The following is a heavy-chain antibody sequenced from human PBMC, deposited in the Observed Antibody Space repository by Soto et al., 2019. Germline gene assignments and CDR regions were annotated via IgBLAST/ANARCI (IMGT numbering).Heavy chain of an antibody. CDR1: GASVSSHY. D-gene: IGHD3-3*01. Sequence: PSETLSLTCTFSGASVSSHYWNWIQQSPGKGLEYIADIFYSGSTRYNPSLKSRVTISLDPSNNQFSLTLTSVTAADTAVYYCASSRSLFGVIHTDYWGPGTLVTVSS. V-gene: IGHV4-59*02. CDR3: ASSRSLFGVIHTDY. CDR2: IFYSGST. J-gene: IGHJ4*02.